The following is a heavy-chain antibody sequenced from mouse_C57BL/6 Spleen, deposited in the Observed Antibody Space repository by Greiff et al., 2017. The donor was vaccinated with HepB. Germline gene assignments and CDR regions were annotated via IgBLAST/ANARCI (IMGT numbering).Heavy chain of an antibody. D-gene: IGHD4-1*01. V-gene: IGHV5-9-1*02. J-gene: IGHJ4*01. CDR2: ISSGGDYT. CDR3: TRDPGSNAMDY. Sequence: EVKLMESGEGLVKPGGSLKLSCAASGFTFSSYAMSWVRQTPEKRLEWVAYISSGGDYTYYADTVKGRFTISRDNARNTLYLQMSSLKSEDTAMYYCTRDPGSNAMDYWGQGTSVTVSS. CDR1: GFTFSSYA.